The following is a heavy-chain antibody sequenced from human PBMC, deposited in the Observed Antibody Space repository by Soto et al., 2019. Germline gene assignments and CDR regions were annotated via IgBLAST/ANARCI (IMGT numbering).Heavy chain of an antibody. CDR3: ARYSLNSGRRDYFDY. V-gene: IGHV4-39*07. D-gene: IGHD6-19*01. CDR1: GDSINSDKYY. J-gene: IGHJ4*02. Sequence: SETLSLTCSVSGDSINSDKYYWGWIRQPPGKGLEWIGCIYYGGNTYHNPSLQSRVTTSVDTSKNQFSLRLSSVTAADTAVYYCARYSLNSGRRDYFDYWGQGALVTVSS. CDR2: IYYGGNT.